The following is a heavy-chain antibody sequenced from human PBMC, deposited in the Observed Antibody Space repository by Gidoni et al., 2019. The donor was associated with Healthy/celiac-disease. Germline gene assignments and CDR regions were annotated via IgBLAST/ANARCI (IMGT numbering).Heavy chain of an antibody. CDR3: TRPNEEGLNRVDYYYYGMDV. J-gene: IGHJ6*02. D-gene: IGHD1-1*01. CDR1: GFPFSGSA. Sequence: EVKLVESGGGLVQPGGSLKLSCAASGFPFSGSAMHWVRQASGKGLEWVGRIRSKANSDATAYAASVKGRFTISRDDSKNTAYLQMNSLKTEDTAVYYCTRPNEEGLNRVDYYYYGMDVWGQGTTVTVSS. CDR2: IRSKANSDAT. V-gene: IGHV3-73*02.